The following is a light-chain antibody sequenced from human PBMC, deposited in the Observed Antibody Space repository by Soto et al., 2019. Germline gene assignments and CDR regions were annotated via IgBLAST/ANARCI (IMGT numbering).Light chain of an antibody. CDR3: QQYNNWPLT. Sequence: EIVMTQSPATLSVSPGGSATLSCRASQSVSSNLAWYQQKPGRAPRLLIYGASTRATGIPDRFRGRGSGTEFTVTISSLQSEDFAVYYCQQYNNWPLTFGGGTKVDIK. CDR1: QSVSSN. V-gene: IGKV3-15*01. CDR2: GAS. J-gene: IGKJ4*01.